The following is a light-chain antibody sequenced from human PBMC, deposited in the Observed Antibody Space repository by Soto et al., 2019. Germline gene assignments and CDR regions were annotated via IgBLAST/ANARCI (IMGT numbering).Light chain of an antibody. CDR3: HQYDTYST. CDR1: QRVGTG. Sequence: DIQMTQSPSTLSASVGDRVTITCRASQRVGTGLAWYQLKPGKAPNVLIYKASSLQSGVPSRFSGSGSGTEFTLTISSLQPDDFATYFCHQYDTYSTFGGGTRVEIK. CDR2: KAS. V-gene: IGKV1-5*03. J-gene: IGKJ4*01.